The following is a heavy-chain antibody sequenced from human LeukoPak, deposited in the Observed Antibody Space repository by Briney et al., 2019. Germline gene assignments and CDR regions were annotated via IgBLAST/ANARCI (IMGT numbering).Heavy chain of an antibody. J-gene: IGHJ4*02. CDR3: ARPRDSGWSKTWDY. CDR2: IKQDGSKK. Sequence: GGSLRLSCAGSGFTFSSYWMTWVRQGRGKGLEWVANIKQDGSKKYYVDSVKGRFTISGDNAQNSLYLQMNSLRAEDTAVYYCARPRDSGWSKTWDYWGQGTLDTASS. V-gene: IGHV3-7*03. CDR1: GFTFSSYW. D-gene: IGHD6-13*01.